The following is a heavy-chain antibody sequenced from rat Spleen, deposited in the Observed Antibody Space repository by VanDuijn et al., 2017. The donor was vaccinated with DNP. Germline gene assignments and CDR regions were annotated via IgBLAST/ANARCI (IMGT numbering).Heavy chain of an antibody. CDR2: ISSGGNT. V-gene: IGHV2S12*01. D-gene: IGHD1-10*01. Sequence: QVQLKESGPGLVQPSQTLSLTCTVSGFSLTINGVSWVRQPPGKGLEWIAAISSGGNTYYNSALKSRLSISRDTSKSQVFLRMNSLQTEDTAIYFCTREREPNNNPYYFDCWGQGVLVTVSS. CDR3: TREREPNNNPYYFDC. J-gene: IGHJ2*01. CDR1: GFSLTING.